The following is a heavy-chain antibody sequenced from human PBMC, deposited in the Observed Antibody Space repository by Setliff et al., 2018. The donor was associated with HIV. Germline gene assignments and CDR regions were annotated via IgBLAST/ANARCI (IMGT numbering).Heavy chain of an antibody. CDR2: IYSGGST. D-gene: IGHD3-3*01. V-gene: IGHV3-66*01. Sequence: GGSLRLSCAASGFTVSSNYMTWVRQAPGKGLEWVSVIYSGGSTSYADSVKGRFTISRDNSKNTLSLQMGSLKTEDMAVYYCARSPYYDFWIGPVEYLQHWGPGTLVTVSS. J-gene: IGHJ1*01. CDR3: ARSPYYDFWIGPVEYLQH. CDR1: GFTVSSNY.